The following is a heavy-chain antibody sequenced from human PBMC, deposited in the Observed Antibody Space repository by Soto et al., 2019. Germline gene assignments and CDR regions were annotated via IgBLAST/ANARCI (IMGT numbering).Heavy chain of an antibody. D-gene: IGHD3-3*01. CDR3: ARAQTIFGIITVFDY. J-gene: IGHJ4*02. V-gene: IGHV4-31*03. CDR2: IYYSGST. CDR1: GGSINSGGYY. Sequence: SETLSLTCTVSGGSINSGGYYWSWIRQHPGKGLEWIGYIYYSGSTYYNPSLKSRVTISIDTSKNQFSLKLSSVTAADTAVYYCARAQTIFGIITVFDYCGQRTLVTVSS.